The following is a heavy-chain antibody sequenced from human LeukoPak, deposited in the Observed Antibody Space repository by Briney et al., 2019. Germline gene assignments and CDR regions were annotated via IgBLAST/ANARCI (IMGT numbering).Heavy chain of an antibody. D-gene: IGHD3-22*01. V-gene: IGHV4-61*02. CDR2: IYTSGST. Sequence: SETLSLTCTVSGGSISSDSYYWSWIRQPGGKGLEWIGRIYTSGSTNYSPSLKSRVTISVDTSKNQFSLKLTSVTTADTAVYYCAGEDYFDSSGYASWRFDIWGQGTMVTVSS. J-gene: IGHJ3*02. CDR3: AGEDYFDSSGYASWRFDI. CDR1: GGSISSDSYY.